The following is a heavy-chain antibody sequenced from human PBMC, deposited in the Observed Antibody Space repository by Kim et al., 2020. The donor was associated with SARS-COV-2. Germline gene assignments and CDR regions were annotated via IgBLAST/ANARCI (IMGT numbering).Heavy chain of an antibody. Sequence: SETLSLTCTVSGGSISSSSYYWGWIRQPPGKGLEWIGSIYYSGSTYYNPSLKSRVTISVDTSKNQFSLKLSSVTAADTAVYYCAREPPGYSSGWYDYWGQGTLVTVSS. CDR2: IYYSGST. V-gene: IGHV4-39*07. CDR3: AREPPGYSSGWYDY. D-gene: IGHD6-19*01. J-gene: IGHJ4*02. CDR1: GGSISSSSYY.